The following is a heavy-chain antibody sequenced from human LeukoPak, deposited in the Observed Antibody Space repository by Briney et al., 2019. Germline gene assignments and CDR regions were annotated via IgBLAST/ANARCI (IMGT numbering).Heavy chain of an antibody. CDR3: ARGRSYEYGDYDY. Sequence: SETLSLTCAVYGGAFSGYSWSWIRQPPGKGLEWIGEIDPNGTPNYNPSLKSRVTVSVDTCKNQFSLNLNSVTAADTAIYYCARGRSYEYGDYDYWSQGTLVTVSS. J-gene: IGHJ4*02. CDR2: IDPNGTP. D-gene: IGHD4-17*01. CDR1: GGAFSGYS. V-gene: IGHV4-34*01.